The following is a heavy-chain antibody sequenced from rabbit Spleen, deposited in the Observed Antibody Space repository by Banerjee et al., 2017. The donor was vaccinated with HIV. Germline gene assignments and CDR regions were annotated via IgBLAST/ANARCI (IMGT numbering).Heavy chain of an antibody. J-gene: IGHJ4*01. CDR2: IVTVSANT. D-gene: IGHD5-1*01. V-gene: IGHV1S43*01. Sequence: QEQLVESGGGLVKPEGSLTLTCKASGFTLSSYYYMCWVRQAPGKGLEWIACIVTVSANTYYASWAKGRFTITRSTSLNTVTLQMTSLTAADTATYVCARDLVAVIGWNFNLWGPGTLVTVS. CDR3: ARDLVAVIGWNFNL. CDR1: GFTLSSYYY.